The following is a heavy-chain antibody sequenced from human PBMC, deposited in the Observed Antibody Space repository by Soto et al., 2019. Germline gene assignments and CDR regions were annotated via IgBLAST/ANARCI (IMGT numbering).Heavy chain of an antibody. J-gene: IGHJ6*02. V-gene: IGHV3-13*05. Sequence: EVQLVESGGGSVQPGESLRLSCAASGFSFRDYDMHWVRQRKGKGLEWVSALGAARDPYYVGSVKGRFSVSRDNAQNSLFLQMNNLRVDDTAVYFCARAYLGRLPRRADYYYAMDVWGRATTFTVSS. D-gene: IGHD1-26*01. CDR2: LGAARDP. CDR3: ARAYLGRLPRRADYYYAMDV. CDR1: GFSFRDYD.